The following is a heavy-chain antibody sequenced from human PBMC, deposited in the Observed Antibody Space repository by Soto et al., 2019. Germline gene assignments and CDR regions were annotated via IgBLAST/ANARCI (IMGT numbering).Heavy chain of an antibody. CDR2: IYYSGST. J-gene: IGHJ4*02. D-gene: IGHD3-3*01. CDR3: ARGPSYDFWSGYRPDFDY. V-gene: IGHV4-59*08. Sequence: SETLSLTCTVSGGSISSYYWSWIRQPPGKGLEWIGYIYYSGSTNYNPSLKSRVTISVDTSKNQFSLKLSSVTAADTAVYYCARGPSYDFWSGYRPDFDYWGQGTLVTVSS. CDR1: GGSISSYY.